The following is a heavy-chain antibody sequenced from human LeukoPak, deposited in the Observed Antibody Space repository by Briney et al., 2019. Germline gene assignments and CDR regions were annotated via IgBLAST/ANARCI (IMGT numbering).Heavy chain of an antibody. CDR1: GGSISSSSYY. V-gene: IGHV4-39*01. CDR2: IYYSGST. D-gene: IGHD3-9*01. CDR3: ARTYYDILTGYQQPDDY. Sequence: PSETLSLTCTVSGGSISSSSYYWGWIRQPPGKGLQWIGSIYYSGSTYYNPSLKSRVTISVDTSKNQYSLKLSYVTAADKAVYYCARTYYDILTGYQQPDDYWGQGTLVTVSS. J-gene: IGHJ4*02.